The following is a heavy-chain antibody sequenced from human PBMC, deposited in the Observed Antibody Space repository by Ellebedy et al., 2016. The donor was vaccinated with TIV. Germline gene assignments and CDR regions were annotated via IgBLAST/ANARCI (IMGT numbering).Heavy chain of an antibody. CDR1: VYTFTRYY. V-gene: IGHV1-46*04. CDR3: ARDDLEDFWSGYPDY. CDR2: VNPSGGST. Sequence: AASVTVSCKASVYTFTRYYMHWLRQAPGQGLEWLGIVNPSGGSTSYAQKLQGRVTMTRDTSTSTVYMELSSLRSEDTAVYYCARDDLEDFWSGYPDYWGQGTLVTVSS. J-gene: IGHJ4*02. D-gene: IGHD3-3*01.